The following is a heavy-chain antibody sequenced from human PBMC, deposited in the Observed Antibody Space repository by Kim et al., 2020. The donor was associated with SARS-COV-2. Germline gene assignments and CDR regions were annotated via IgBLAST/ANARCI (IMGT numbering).Heavy chain of an antibody. D-gene: IGHD3-22*01. CDR1: GFTFSSYS. J-gene: IGHJ3*02. CDR2: ISSSSSYI. V-gene: IGHV3-21*04. CDR3: ARASYYYDSSGYAFEI. Sequence: GGSLRLSCAASGFTFSSYSMNWVRQAPGKGLEWVSSISSSSSYIYYADSVKGRFTISRDNAKNSLYLQMNSLRAEDTAVYYCARASYYYDSSGYAFEIWGQGTMVTVSS.